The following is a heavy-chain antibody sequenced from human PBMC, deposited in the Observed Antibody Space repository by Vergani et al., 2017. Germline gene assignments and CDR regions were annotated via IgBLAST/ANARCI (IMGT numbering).Heavy chain of an antibody. CDR2: ISNSGNTI. CDR1: RFDFSDYY. CDR3: ASGSSGFFTLTSPNWFDP. D-gene: IGHD3-3*01. J-gene: IGHJ5*02. V-gene: IGHV3-11*04. Sequence: QGQLVESGGGLVKPGGSLRLSCAASRFDFSDYYMSWIRPAPGKGLEWISYISNSGNTINYADSVKGRFIVSRDNAKKSLYLQMNSLRVEDTAVYYCASGSSGFFTLTSPNWFDPWGQGTLVTVS.